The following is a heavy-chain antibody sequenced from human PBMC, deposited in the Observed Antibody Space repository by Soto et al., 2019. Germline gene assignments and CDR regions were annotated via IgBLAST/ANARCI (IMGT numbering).Heavy chain of an antibody. CDR3: ARSLRFLDWYDP. CDR2: IYYSGST. V-gene: IGHV4-59*08. D-gene: IGHD3-3*01. Sequence: NPSETLSLTCTVYGGSISSYYWSWIRQPPGKGLEWIGYIYYSGSTNYNPSLKSRVTISVDTSKNQFSLKLSSVTAADTSVYYCARSLRFLDWYDPWGQGTLVTVSS. CDR1: GGSISSYY. J-gene: IGHJ5*02.